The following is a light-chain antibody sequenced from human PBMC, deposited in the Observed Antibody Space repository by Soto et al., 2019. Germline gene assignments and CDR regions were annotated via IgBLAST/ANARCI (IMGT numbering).Light chain of an antibody. CDR1: QSISGY. CDR3: QQSYSTPRG. Sequence: DIQMTQSPSSLSASVGDRVTITCRASQSISGYLNWYQQKPGKAPKLLIYAASSLQSGVPSRFTGSGSGTPFPLPIRGLQPEDFATYYCQQSYSTPRGFGQGTQV. V-gene: IGKV1-39*01. CDR2: AAS. J-gene: IGKJ1*01.